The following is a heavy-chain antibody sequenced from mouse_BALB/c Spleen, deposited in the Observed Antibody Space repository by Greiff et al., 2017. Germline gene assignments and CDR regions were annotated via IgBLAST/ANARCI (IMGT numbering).Heavy chain of an antibody. J-gene: IGHJ2*01. D-gene: IGHD2-3*01. CDR1: GYTFTSYV. CDR2: INPYNDGT. Sequence: VQLQQPGAELVRPGASVKMSCKASGYTFTSYVMHWVKQKPGQGLEWIGYINPYNDGTKYNEKFKGKATLTSDKSSSTAYMELSSLTSEDSAVYYCARLDDGYFFDYWGQGTTLTVSS. CDR3: ARLDDGYFFDY. V-gene: IGHV1-14*01.